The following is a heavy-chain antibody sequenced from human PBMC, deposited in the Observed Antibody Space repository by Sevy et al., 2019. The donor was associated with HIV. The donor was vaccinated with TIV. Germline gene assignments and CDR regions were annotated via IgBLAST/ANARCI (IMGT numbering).Heavy chain of an antibody. CDR1: GYTFTSYG. CDR3: ARYSRDSSGYYYYYYYGMDV. V-gene: IGHV1-18*01. CDR2: ISAYNGNT. Sequence: ASVKVSCKASGYTFTSYGISWVRQAPGQGLEWMGWISAYNGNTNYAQKLQGRVTMTTDTSTSTAYMELRSLRSDDRAVYYCARYSRDSSGYYYYYYYGMDVWGQGTTVTVSS. J-gene: IGHJ6*02. D-gene: IGHD3-22*01.